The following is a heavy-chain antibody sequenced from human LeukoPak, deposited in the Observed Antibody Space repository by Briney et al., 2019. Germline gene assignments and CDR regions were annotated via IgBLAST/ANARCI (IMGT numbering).Heavy chain of an antibody. CDR3: AKGRTIVVVPAVPFDY. V-gene: IGHV3-74*01. J-gene: IGHJ4*02. Sequence: GGSLRLSCAASGFTFSSYWMHWVRQAPGKGLVLVSRINSDGSSTSYAVSVKGRFTISRDNAKNTLYLQMNSLRAEDTAVYYCAKGRTIVVVPAVPFDYWGQGTLVTVSS. CDR1: GFTFSSYW. D-gene: IGHD2-2*01. CDR2: INSDGSST.